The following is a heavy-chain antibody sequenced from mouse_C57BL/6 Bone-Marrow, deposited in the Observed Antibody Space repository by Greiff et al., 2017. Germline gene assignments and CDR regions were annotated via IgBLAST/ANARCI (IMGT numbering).Heavy chain of an antibody. D-gene: IGHD2-14*01. V-gene: IGHV2-3*01. J-gene: IGHJ1*03. CDR3: AKFRTDRISNFDV. Sequence: VQLVESGPGLVAPSQCLSITCTVSGFPLTRSGVSWVRQPPGKGLEWLGVIWGDGSTYYHSAIITRLSISNDNSKNQVFLKLNSLQTDDTATYYCAKFRTDRISNFDVWGTGTTVTVSS. CDR2: IWGDGST. CDR1: GFPLTRSG.